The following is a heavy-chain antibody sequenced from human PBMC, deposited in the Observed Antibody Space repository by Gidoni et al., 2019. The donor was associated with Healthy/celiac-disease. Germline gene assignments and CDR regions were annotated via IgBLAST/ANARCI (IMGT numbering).Heavy chain of an antibody. D-gene: IGHD3-16*01. CDR2: ISGDGGST. Sequence: EVQLVESGGGVVQPGGSLRLSCAASGFAFDDYAMHWVRQAPGKGLEWVSLISGDGGSTYYADSVKGRFTISRDNSKNSLYLQMNSLRTEDTALYYCAKDRRSGYYYYYGMDVWGQGTTVTVSS. CDR3: AKDRRSGYYYYYGMDV. J-gene: IGHJ6*02. V-gene: IGHV3-43*02. CDR1: GFAFDDYA.